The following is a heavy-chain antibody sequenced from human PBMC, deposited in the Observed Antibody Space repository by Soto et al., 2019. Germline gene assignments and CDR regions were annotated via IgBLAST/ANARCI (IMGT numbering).Heavy chain of an antibody. V-gene: IGHV4-34*01. J-gene: IGHJ1*01. CDR2: INHSGIT. Sequence: SETLSHTYTVSGGSFSGYFWTWIRQPPGKGLEWLAEINHSGITNYNPSVESRVSMSVDTSKNQFSLRLYSVTAADTAVYYFVRVPYHSSSRHVAYSGLGTVLIV. CDR3: VRVPYHSSSRHVAY. CDR1: GGSFSGYF. D-gene: IGHD6-6*01.